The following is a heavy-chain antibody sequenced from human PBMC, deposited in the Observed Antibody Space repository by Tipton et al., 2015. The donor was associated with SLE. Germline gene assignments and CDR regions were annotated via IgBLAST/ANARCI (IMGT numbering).Heavy chain of an antibody. V-gene: IGHV4-34*01. D-gene: IGHD3-10*01. CDR1: GGSISSHY. Sequence: LRLSCTVSGGSISSHYWSWIRQPPGKGLEWVGESNPSGNTNYNPSLKSRVTISVDTSKNQLSLKLTSVTAADTAVYYCARGAKERITLVRVRPYYFDYWGQGSLVTVSS. J-gene: IGHJ4*03. CDR3: ARGAKERITLVRVRPYYFDY. CDR2: SNPSGNT.